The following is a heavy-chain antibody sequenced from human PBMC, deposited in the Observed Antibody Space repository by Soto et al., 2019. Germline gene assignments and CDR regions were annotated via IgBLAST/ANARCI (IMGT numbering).Heavy chain of an antibody. J-gene: IGHJ4*02. D-gene: IGHD6-19*01. CDR2: IYYSGST. V-gene: IGHV4-61*01. Sequence: QVQLQESGPGLLKPSETLSLTCTVSGGSVSSGSYYCSWIRQPPGQGLEWIGYIYYSGSTNYNPSLKSRVTISVDTSKNQFSLKLSSVTAADTAVYYCASYSGGWYDVSYWGQGTLVTVSS. CDR3: ASYSGGWYDVSY. CDR1: GGSVSSGSYY.